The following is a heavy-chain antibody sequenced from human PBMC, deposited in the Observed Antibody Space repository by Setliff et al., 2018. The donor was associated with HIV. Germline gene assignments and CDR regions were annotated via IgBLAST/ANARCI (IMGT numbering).Heavy chain of an antibody. V-gene: IGHV3-20*04. CDR3: ARVRAAYGDTVDY. CDR1: GFTFDDYG. J-gene: IGHJ4*02. Sequence: GGSLRLSCAASGFTFDDYGMSWVRQAPGKWLEWVSGINWNGGSTGYADAVKGRFTISRDNAKDSLYLQMHSLRAEDTALYYCARVRAAYGDTVDYWGQGTLVTVSS. D-gene: IGHD3-16*01. CDR2: INWNGGST.